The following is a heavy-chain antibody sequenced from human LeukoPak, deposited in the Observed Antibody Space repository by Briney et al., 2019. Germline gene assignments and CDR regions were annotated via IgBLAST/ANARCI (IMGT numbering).Heavy chain of an antibody. J-gene: IGHJ4*02. CDR1: GGSFSGYY. CDR3: ARDSYCSSTSCYNGDYFDY. V-gene: IGHV4-34*01. Sequence: SETLSLTCAVYGGSFSGYYWSWIRQPPGKGLEWIGEINHSGSTNYNPSLKSRVTISVDTSKNQFSLKLSSVTAADTAVNYCARDSYCSSTSCYNGDYFDYWGQGTLVTVSS. CDR2: INHSGST. D-gene: IGHD2-2*02.